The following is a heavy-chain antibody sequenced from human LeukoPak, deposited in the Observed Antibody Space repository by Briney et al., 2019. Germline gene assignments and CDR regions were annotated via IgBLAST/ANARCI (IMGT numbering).Heavy chain of an antibody. CDR1: GFTVSSNY. D-gene: IGHD3-10*01. V-gene: IGHV3-53*04. J-gene: IGHJ3*02. CDR2: IYSGGST. Sequence: PGRSLRLSCAASGFTVSSNYMSWVRQAPGKGLEWVSVIYSGGSTYYADSVKGRFTISRHNSKNTLYLQMNSLRAEDTAVYYCARDGFEAFDIWGQGTMVTVSS. CDR3: ARDGFEAFDI.